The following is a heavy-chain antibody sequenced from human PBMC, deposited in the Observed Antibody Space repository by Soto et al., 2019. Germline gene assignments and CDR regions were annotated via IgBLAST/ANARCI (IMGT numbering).Heavy chain of an antibody. CDR2: MNPNSGNT. Sequence: ASVKVSCKASGYTFTSYDINCVRQATGQGLEWMGWMNPNSGNTGYAQKFQGRVTITADESTSTAYMELSSLRSEDTAVYYCARGGVGHNDYYYCGMDVWGQGTTVTVSS. V-gene: IGHV1-8*03. CDR1: GYTFTSYD. CDR3: ARGGVGHNDYYYCGMDV. J-gene: IGHJ6*02.